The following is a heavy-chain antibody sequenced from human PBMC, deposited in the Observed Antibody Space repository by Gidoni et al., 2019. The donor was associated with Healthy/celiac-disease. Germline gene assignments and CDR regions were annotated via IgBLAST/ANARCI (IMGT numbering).Heavy chain of an antibody. Sequence: EVQLVESGGGLVQPGGSLRLSCAASGFTVSSNYMSWVRQAPGKGLEWVSVIYSVGSTYHADSVKGRFTISRHNSKNTLYLQMNSLRAEDTAVYYCARGRDAYSGSYKGRGYYYYGMDVWGQGTTVTVSS. D-gene: IGHD1-26*01. V-gene: IGHV3-53*04. CDR3: ARGRDAYSGSYKGRGYYYYGMDV. CDR2: IYSVGST. CDR1: GFTVSSNY. J-gene: IGHJ6*02.